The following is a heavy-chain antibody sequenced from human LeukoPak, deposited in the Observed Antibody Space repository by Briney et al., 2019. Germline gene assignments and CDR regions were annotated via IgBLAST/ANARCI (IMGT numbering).Heavy chain of an antibody. Sequence: SSETLSLTCTVSGGSIRSSYYYWGWIRQPPGKGLEWIGSIYDSGSTYYNPSLKSRVTISVDTSKNQFSLKLSSVTAADTAVYYCARETYQIDYWGQGTLVTVSS. CDR2: IYDSGST. J-gene: IGHJ4*02. D-gene: IGHD2-2*01. V-gene: IGHV4-39*07. CDR3: ARETYQIDY. CDR1: GGSIRSSYYY.